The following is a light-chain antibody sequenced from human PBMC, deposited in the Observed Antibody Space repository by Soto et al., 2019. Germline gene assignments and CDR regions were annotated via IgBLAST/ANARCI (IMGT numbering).Light chain of an antibody. J-gene: IGKJ1*01. CDR3: QQYGSSGT. Sequence: DIHMTQSPASLSASVGDRVTITCRGGQSISSYLSWYQQKPGKAPKLLIYAASSLQSGVPSRFSGSGSGTDFTLTISRLETEDFAVYYCQQYGSSGTFGQGTKVDIK. CDR2: AAS. CDR1: QSISSY. V-gene: IGKV1-39*01.